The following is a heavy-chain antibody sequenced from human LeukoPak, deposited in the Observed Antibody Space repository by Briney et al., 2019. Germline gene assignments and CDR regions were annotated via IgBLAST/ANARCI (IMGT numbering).Heavy chain of an antibody. D-gene: IGHD5-24*01. Sequence: KPSETLSLTCAVYGGSFSGYYWSWIRQPPGKGLEWIGEINHSGSTNYNPSLKSRVTISVDTSKNQFSLKLSSVTAADTAVYCCATVEMATIYSYTFDYWGQGTLVTVSS. J-gene: IGHJ4*02. CDR3: ATVEMATIYSYTFDY. CDR2: INHSGST. V-gene: IGHV4-34*01. CDR1: GGSFSGYY.